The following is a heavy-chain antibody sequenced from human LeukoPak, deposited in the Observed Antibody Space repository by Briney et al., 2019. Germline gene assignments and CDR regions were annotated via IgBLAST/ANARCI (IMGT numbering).Heavy chain of an antibody. CDR2: IYTSGST. CDR1: GVSISSYY. D-gene: IGHD2-15*01. CDR3: ARDWRYCSGGSCSYYFDY. Sequence: SETLSLTCTVSGVSISSYYWSWTRQPAGKGLEWIGRIYTSGSTNYNPSLNSRVTISVDKSKNHLSLNLSSVTVADTAVYYCARDWRYCSGGSCSYYFDYWGRGALVTVSS. V-gene: IGHV4-4*07. J-gene: IGHJ4*02.